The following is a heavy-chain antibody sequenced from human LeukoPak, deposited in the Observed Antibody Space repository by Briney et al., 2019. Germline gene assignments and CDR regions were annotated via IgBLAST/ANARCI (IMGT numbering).Heavy chain of an antibody. D-gene: IGHD6-13*01. J-gene: IGHJ4*02. CDR2: ISSTSGTI. CDR1: GFTFSSYS. CDR3: ARGGVAAANGYFDY. Sequence: GGSLRLSCAASGFTFSSYSMNWVRQAPGKGLEWVSYISSTSGTIYYADSVKGRFTISRDNAKNSLYLQMNSLRDEDTAVYYCARGGVAAANGYFDYWGQGTLVTVSS. V-gene: IGHV3-48*02.